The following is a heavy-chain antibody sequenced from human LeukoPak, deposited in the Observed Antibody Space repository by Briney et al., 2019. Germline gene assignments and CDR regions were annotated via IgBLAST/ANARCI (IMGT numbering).Heavy chain of an antibody. Sequence: PGGSLRLSCAASGFTFSSYAMSWVRQAPGKGLEWVTSISGSGDSTFYADSVKGRITISRDNSKSTLYLQMNSLRAEDTAVYYCGKDIRTHGSGTYRLPTVIFHYWGHGTLVTVSS. D-gene: IGHD3-10*01. CDR1: GFTFSSYA. CDR2: ISGSGDST. CDR3: GKDIRTHGSGTYRLPTVIFHY. V-gene: IGHV3-23*01. J-gene: IGHJ4*01.